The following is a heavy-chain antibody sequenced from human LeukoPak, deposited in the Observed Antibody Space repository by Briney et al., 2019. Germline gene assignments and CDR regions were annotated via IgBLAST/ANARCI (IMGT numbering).Heavy chain of an antibody. D-gene: IGHD6-19*01. CDR2: IYYTGST. V-gene: IGHV4-39*01. CDR3: ARRYSYSSLPDY. CDR1: GDSISSSPYY. J-gene: IGHJ4*02. Sequence: PSETLSLTCTVSGDSISSSPYYWGWIRQPPGKGLEWIGSIYYTGSTYYNPSIKSRVTISVDTSKNQFSLKLSSVTAADTAVYYCARRYSYSSLPDYWGQGTLVTVSS.